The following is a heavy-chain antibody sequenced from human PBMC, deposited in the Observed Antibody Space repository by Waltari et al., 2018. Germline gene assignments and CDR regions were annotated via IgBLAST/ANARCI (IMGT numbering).Heavy chain of an antibody. Sequence: QVQLVLSGREVKKPGASVKGSCKTSGYPFTSYDITWVRQAPGQGLEWMGWISAYTGNTIYAQSLQGRVTMTTDTSTSTAYMEVRNLRSDDTAVYYCARPYYSGSGYLDYWGQGTLVTVSS. CDR2: ISAYTGNT. D-gene: IGHD3-10*01. CDR3: ARPYYSGSGYLDY. CDR1: GYPFTSYD. V-gene: IGHV1-18*01. J-gene: IGHJ4*02.